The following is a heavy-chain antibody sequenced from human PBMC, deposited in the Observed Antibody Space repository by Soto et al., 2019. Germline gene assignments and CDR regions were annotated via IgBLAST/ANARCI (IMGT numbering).Heavy chain of an antibody. Sequence: QVQLQESGPGLVKPSQTLSLTCTVSGGSISSGGYYWSWIRQHPGQGLEWIGYIYYSGSTYYNPSLKSRVNISLDTSKNQFSLKLSSVTAADTAMYYCARLSSGERLNFDYWGQGTLVTVSS. CDR3: ARLSSGERLNFDY. CDR2: IYYSGST. CDR1: GGSISSGGYY. D-gene: IGHD3-10*02. J-gene: IGHJ4*02. V-gene: IGHV4-31*03.